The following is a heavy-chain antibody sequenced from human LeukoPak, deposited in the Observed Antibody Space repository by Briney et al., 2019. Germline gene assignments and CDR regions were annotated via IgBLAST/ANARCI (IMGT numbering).Heavy chain of an antibody. J-gene: IGHJ6*02. Sequence: PSGTLSLTCTVSGGSVSSNNWWSWVRQPPGKGLEWIGEVLHSGSTNSNPSLKSRVTMSIDKSKNQYSLKLTSVTAADTAVYYCARVVPYYYYGMDVWGQGTTVTVSS. D-gene: IGHD2-2*01. CDR3: ARVVPYYYYGMDV. CDR1: GGSVSSNNW. V-gene: IGHV4-4*02. CDR2: VLHSGST.